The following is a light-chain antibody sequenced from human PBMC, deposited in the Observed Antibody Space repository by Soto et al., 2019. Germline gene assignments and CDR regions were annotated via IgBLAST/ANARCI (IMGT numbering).Light chain of an antibody. CDR1: SGHSNYA. J-gene: IGLJ2*01. Sequence: QSVLTQSPSASASLGASVKLTCTLSSGHSNYAIAWHQQLPEKGPRYLMKVNSDGSHSKGDGIPDRFSGSSSGAERYLTISSLQSEDDADYYCQTWDTGIVLFGGGTKVTVL. CDR2: VNSDGSH. V-gene: IGLV4-69*01. CDR3: QTWDTGIVL.